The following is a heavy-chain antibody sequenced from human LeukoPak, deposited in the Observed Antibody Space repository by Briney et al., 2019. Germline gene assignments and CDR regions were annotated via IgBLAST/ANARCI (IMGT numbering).Heavy chain of an antibody. CDR3: ATDLERD. D-gene: IGHD1-1*01. J-gene: IGHJ4*02. CDR1: GYTFTSYY. V-gene: IGHV1-24*01. Sequence: ASVKVSCKASGYTFTSYYMHWVRQAPGKGLEWMGGFDPEDGETIYAQKFQGRVTMTEDTSTDTAYMELSSLRSEDTAVYYCATDLERDWGQGTLVTVSS. CDR2: FDPEDGET.